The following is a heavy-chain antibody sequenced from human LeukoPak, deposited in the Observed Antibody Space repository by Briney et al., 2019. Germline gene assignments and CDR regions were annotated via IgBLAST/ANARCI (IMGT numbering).Heavy chain of an antibody. Sequence: GGSLRLYCAASGFTVSSNYMSWVRQAPGKGLEWVSVIYSGGSTYYADSVKGRFTISRDNSKNTLYLQMNSLRAEDTAVYYCARVGYDYVWGSWGQGTLVTVSS. CDR3: ARVGYDYVWGS. CDR2: IYSGGST. V-gene: IGHV3-66*01. D-gene: IGHD3-16*01. J-gene: IGHJ4*02. CDR1: GFTVSSNY.